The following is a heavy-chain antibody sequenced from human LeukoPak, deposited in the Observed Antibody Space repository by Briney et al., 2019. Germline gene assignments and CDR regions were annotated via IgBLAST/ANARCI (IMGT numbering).Heavy chain of an antibody. D-gene: IGHD3-9*01. CDR3: ARGPLLRYFSRRPYDY. CDR1: GYTFTGYY. V-gene: IGHV1-2*02. CDR2: INPNSGGA. J-gene: IGHJ4*02. Sequence: ASVKVSCKASGYTFTGYYMHWVRQAPGQGPEWMGWINPNSGGANYAQKFQGRVTMTRDTSISTAYMELSRLRSDDTAVYYCARGPLLRYFSRRPYDYWGQGTLVTVSS.